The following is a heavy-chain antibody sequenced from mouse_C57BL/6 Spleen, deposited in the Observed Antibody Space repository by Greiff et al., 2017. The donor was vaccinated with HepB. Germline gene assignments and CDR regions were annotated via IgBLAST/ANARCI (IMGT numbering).Heavy chain of an antibody. Sequence: QVQLQQPGAELVMPGASVKLSCKASGYTFTSYWMHWVKQRPGQGLEWIGEIDPSDSYTNYNQKFKGKSTLTVDKSSSTAYMQLSSLTSEDSAVYYCASYYYGSSYSYAMDYWGQGTSVTVSS. CDR1: GYTFTSYW. CDR3: ASYYYGSSYSYAMDY. CDR2: IDPSDSYT. D-gene: IGHD1-1*01. V-gene: IGHV1-69*01. J-gene: IGHJ4*01.